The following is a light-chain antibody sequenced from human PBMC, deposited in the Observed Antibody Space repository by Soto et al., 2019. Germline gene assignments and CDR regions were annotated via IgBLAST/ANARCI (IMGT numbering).Light chain of an antibody. CDR2: SNH. CDR3: ATWDDPLNGVV. V-gene: IGLV1-44*01. Sequence: QSVLTQPPSASGTPGQRVSISCSGSSSNIGNNTVNWYQQLPGTTPKLLMYSNHQRPSGVPDRFSGSKSGASASLAISGLQSEDEALYYCATWDDPLNGVVFGGGTKLTVL. CDR1: SSNIGNNT. J-gene: IGLJ3*02.